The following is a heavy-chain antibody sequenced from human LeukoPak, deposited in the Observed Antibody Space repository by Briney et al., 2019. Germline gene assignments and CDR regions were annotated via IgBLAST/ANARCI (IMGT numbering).Heavy chain of an antibody. CDR2: ISSGGGVT. J-gene: IGHJ4*02. V-gene: IGHV3-48*02. CDR3: ARVGVGDWGSVWDH. CDR1: DFSFRDYS. Sequence: GGSLTLSCGGSDFSFRDYSLIWHHQTPGTGLEWISYISSGGGVTHYAESVKGRFSIYRDNAKNSLFLQMNRLKDEDTAVYYCARVGVGDWGSVWDHWGQGVRVTVSS. D-gene: IGHD3-16*01.